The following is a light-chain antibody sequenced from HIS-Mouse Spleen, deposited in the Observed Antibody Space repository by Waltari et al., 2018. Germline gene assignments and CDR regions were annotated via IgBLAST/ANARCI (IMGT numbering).Light chain of an antibody. CDR3: SSYTSSSTV. J-gene: IGLJ1*01. CDR1: SSDVGSYNR. CDR2: EVS. V-gene: IGLV2-18*02. Sequence: QSALTQPPSVSGSPGQSVTISCTGTSSDVGSYNRVSWYQQPPGTPPQLMISEVSNRPSGVPDRLSGSKSGNTASLTISGLQAEDEADYSCSSYTSSSTVFGTGTKVTVL.